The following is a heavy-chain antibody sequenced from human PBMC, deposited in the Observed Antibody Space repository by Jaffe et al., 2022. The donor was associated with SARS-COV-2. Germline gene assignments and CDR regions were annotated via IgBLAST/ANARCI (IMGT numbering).Heavy chain of an antibody. D-gene: IGHD6-19*01. J-gene: IGHJ4*02. Sequence: QLQLQESGPGLVKPSETLSLACFVSGGSISGSSYYWGWIRQPPGKGLEWIGTIYYSGATYYNPSLKSRVSISVDTSKNQFSLKLTSVTAADTAMYYCVNTGGDGSQWLVPGYWGQGTLVTVSS. CDR1: GGSISGSSYY. CDR3: VNTGGDGSQWLVPGY. V-gene: IGHV4-39*01. CDR2: IYYSGAT.